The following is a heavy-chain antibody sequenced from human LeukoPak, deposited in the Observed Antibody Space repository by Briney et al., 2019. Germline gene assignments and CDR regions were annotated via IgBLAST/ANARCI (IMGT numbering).Heavy chain of an antibody. V-gene: IGHV1-69*01. J-gene: IGHJ1*01. CDR3: ARVRRAYCGGDCAPGYFQH. Sequence: SVKVSCKASGGTFSSYAISWVRQAPGPGLEWMGGIIPIFGTANYAQKFQGRVTITADESTSAAYMELSGLRSEDTAVYDCARVRRAYCGGDCAPGYFQHWGQGTLVTVSS. CDR2: IIPIFGTA. CDR1: GGTFSSYA. D-gene: IGHD2-21*01.